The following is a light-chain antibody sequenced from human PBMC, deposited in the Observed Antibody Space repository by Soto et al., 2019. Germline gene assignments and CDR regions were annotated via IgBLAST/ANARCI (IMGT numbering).Light chain of an antibody. V-gene: IGKV1-5*03. CDR2: KAS. J-gene: IGKJ4*01. CDR1: QSISTR. Sequence: DIQMTQSPSTLSASVGDRVTSTCRASQSISTRLAWHQQKPGKAPKLLVSKASILESGVPSRFSGSGSGTEFTLTISSLQPDDSATYYCQHSSSYPFTFGGGTKVEIK. CDR3: QHSSSYPFT.